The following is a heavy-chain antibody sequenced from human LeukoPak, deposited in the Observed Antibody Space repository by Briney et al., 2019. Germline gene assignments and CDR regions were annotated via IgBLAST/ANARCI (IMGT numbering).Heavy chain of an antibody. CDR3: ARERSSSWFDY. CDR2: ISYDGSNK. J-gene: IGHJ4*02. V-gene: IGHV3-30*14. Sequence: PGRSLRLSCAASGFTFSSYAMHWVRQAPGKGLEWVAVISYDGSNKYYADSVKGRFTISRDNSKNTLYLQMNSLRAEDTAVYYCARERSSSWFDYWGQGTLVTVSS. CDR1: GFTFSSYA. D-gene: IGHD6-13*01.